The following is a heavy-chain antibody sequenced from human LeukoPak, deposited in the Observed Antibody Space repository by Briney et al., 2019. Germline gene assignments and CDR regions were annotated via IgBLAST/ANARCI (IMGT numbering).Heavy chain of an antibody. CDR3: AKGRSAIASAAFNS. CDR1: GFRFDDYA. Sequence: GGSLGLSCAASGFRFDDYAMHWVRQAPGKGLEWVSTITSNSGTISYADSVKGRFTISRDNANNSLSLQMNSLRSEDTALYFCAKGRSAIASAAFNSWGQGTLVTVSS. J-gene: IGHJ4*02. CDR2: ITSNSGTI. V-gene: IGHV3-9*01. D-gene: IGHD2-21*01.